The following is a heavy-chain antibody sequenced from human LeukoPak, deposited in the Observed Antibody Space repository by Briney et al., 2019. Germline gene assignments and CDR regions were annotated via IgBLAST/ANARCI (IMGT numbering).Heavy chain of an antibody. CDR3: ARTAGGNSYFYYMDV. V-gene: IGHV2-70*11. CDR2: IDWDDDK. J-gene: IGHJ6*03. Sequence: ESGPALVKPXQTLTLTCTFSGFSLSTSGMCVSWIRQPPGKALEWLACIDWDDDKYYSTYLKTRLTISKDTSKNQVVLTMTNANPEDTATYYCARTAGGNSYFYYMDVWGKGTTVTVSS. CDR1: GFSLSTSGMC. D-gene: IGHD4-23*01.